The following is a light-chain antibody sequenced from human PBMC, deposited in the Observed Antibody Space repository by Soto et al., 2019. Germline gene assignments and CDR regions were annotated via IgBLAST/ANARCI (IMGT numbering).Light chain of an antibody. J-gene: IGKJ2*03. Sequence: DIVLTQSPGTLSLSPGERATLSCRASQSVDSRYLPWYQQKPGQAPRLLIDAVSTSAAGIPDRFSGSGSGTDFTLNICRLQSEDFAEYYCQQYGSSPTYSFGQGTKLEIK. CDR1: QSVDSRY. CDR2: AVS. CDR3: QQYGSSPTYS. V-gene: IGKV3-20*01.